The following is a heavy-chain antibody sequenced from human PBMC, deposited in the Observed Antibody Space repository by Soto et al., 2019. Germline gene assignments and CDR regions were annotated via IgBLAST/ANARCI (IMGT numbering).Heavy chain of an antibody. Sequence: GGSLRLSCAASGFLFSNAWMSWVRQGPGKGLEWVARIKSQSDGGATEYAAAVKGRFTISRDDSNNAVYLQMDSLTSDDTGVYYCLKDTIKLWPYDYWGQGTWVTVSS. CDR2: IKSQSDGGAT. CDR1: GFLFSNAW. CDR3: LKDTIKLWPYDY. J-gene: IGHJ4*02. D-gene: IGHD3-16*01. V-gene: IGHV3-15*01.